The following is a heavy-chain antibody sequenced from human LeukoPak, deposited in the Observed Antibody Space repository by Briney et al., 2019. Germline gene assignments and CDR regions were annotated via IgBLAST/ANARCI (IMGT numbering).Heavy chain of an antibody. D-gene: IGHD2-2*01. J-gene: IGHJ4*02. CDR3: ARSQYCSSTSCPVGY. CDR1: GGTFSSYA. Sequence: GSSVKVSCKASGGTFSSYAISWVRQAPGQGLEWMGGIIPIFGTANYAQKFQGRVTITADESTSTAYMELSSLRSEDTAVYYCARSQYCSSTSCPVGYGGQVTLVTVSS. V-gene: IGHV1-69*01. CDR2: IIPIFGTA.